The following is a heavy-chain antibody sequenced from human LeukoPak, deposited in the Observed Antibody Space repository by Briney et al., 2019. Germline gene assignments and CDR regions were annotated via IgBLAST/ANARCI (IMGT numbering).Heavy chain of an antibody. CDR1: GYTFTGYY. J-gene: IGHJ4*02. CDR3: ARDPNWNANDC. D-gene: IGHD1-1*01. Sequence: AASVKVSCKASGYTFTGYYMHWVRQAPGQGLEWMGRINPNSGGTNYAQKFQGRVTMTRDTSIDTAYMELSRLRSDDTAVYYCARDPNWNANDCWGQGTLVTVSS. V-gene: IGHV1-2*06. CDR2: INPNSGGT.